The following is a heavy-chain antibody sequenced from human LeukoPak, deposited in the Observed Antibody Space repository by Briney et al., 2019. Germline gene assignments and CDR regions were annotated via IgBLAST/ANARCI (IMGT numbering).Heavy chain of an antibody. J-gene: IGHJ4*02. D-gene: IGHD3-10*01. CDR1: GYTFTSYY. V-gene: IGHV1-2*06. Sequence: ASVKVSCKASGYTFTSYYMHWVRQAPGQGLEWMGRINPNSGGTNYAQKFQGRVTMTRDTSISTAYMELSRLRSDDTAVYYCARDYYGSGSYSSWYFDYWGQGTLVTVSS. CDR3: ARDYYGSGSYSSWYFDY. CDR2: INPNSGGT.